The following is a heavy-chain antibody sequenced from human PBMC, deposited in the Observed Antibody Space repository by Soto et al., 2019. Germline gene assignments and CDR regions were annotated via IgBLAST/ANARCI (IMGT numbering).Heavy chain of an antibody. CDR3: ACCGHSYKIEN. D-gene: IGHD2-21*01. J-gene: IGHJ4*02. Sequence: QVQLQESDPGLVKPSETLSLTCAVSGASISNNNWWTWVRQPPGKGLEWIGEMFHDGASNYNPSLKSRVAISIDTSKNHFSLALTSVTAADTAMYYCACCGHSYKIENWGQGTLVTVSS. V-gene: IGHV4-4*02. CDR1: GASISNNNW. CDR2: MFHDGAS.